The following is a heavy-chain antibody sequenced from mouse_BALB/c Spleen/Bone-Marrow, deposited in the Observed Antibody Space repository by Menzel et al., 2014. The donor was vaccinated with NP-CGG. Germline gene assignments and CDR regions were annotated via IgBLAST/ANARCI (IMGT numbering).Heavy chain of an antibody. Sequence: EVKLMESGGGLVQPGGSLKLSCAASGFDFSRFWMSWVRQAPGKGLEWIGEINPDSSTINYTPSLKDKFIISRDNAKNTLYLQMSKVGSEDIALYYCARLNYYGNLFVWGAGTTVTVSS. V-gene: IGHV4-1*02. CDR1: GFDFSRFW. CDR3: ARLNYYGNLFV. D-gene: IGHD1-1*01. CDR2: INPDSSTI. J-gene: IGHJ1*01.